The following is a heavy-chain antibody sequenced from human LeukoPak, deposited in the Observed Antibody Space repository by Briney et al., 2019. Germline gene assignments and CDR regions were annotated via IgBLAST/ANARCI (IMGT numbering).Heavy chain of an antibody. CDR2: IKSEIDGGTT. CDR3: ATDRGQWLIRTYYFDY. D-gene: IGHD6-19*01. CDR1: GFTFTRAW. V-gene: IGHV3-15*01. Sequence: GGSLRLSCAASGFTFTRAWMSWVRQAPGKGLEWVGRIKSEIDGGTTDYAAPAKGRFTISRDDSENTLYLQMNSLNTEDTAVYYCATDRGQWLIRTYYFDYWGQGTLVTVSS. J-gene: IGHJ4*02.